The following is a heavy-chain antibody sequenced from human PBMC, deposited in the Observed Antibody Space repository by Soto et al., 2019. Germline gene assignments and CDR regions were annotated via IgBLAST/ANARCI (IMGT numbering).Heavy chain of an antibody. Sequence: XGTLSLTCAVSGGSISSSNWWSCVRQPPGKGLEWIGEIYHSGSTNYNPSLKSRVTISVDKSKNQFSLKLSSVTAADTAVYYCAGSSSSSGFGYYYGMDVWGQGTTVTVSS. J-gene: IGHJ6*02. CDR2: IYHSGST. D-gene: IGHD6-6*01. V-gene: IGHV4-4*02. CDR3: AGSSSSSGFGYYYGMDV. CDR1: GGSISSSNW.